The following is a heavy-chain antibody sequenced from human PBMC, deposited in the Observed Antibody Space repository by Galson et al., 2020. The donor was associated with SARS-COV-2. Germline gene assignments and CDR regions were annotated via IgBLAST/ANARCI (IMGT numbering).Heavy chain of an antibody. D-gene: IGHD3-22*01. CDR3: ARAQSSGFVPNAFKM. Sequence: GGSLRLSCAASGFILNPYEMNWVRQAPGRGLEWISYISFSGGASIHYADSVRGRFTISRDNAKNFLYLQMTSLRAEDTGIYYCARAQSSGFVPNAFKMWGLGTMVTVSS. V-gene: IGHV3-48*03. CDR2: ISFSGGASI. CDR1: GFILNPYE. J-gene: IGHJ3*02.